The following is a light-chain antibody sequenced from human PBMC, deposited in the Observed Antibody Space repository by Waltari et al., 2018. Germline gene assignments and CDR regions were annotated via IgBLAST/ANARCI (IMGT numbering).Light chain of an antibody. CDR3: CSYAASAPRLV. CDR1: SNNVGSYDL. Sequence: QSALTQPASVSGSPGQSITISCTGTSNNVGSYDLVSLYQFRPGEVPKLLIYEVIKRPSGVSGRFSGSKSYNTASLTISRLQAEDEAADYCCSYAASAPRLVFGGGTNLTVL. J-gene: IGLJ3*02. CDR2: EVI. V-gene: IGLV2-23*02.